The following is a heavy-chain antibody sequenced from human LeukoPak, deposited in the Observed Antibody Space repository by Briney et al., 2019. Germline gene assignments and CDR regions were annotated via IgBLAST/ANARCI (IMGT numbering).Heavy chain of an antibody. CDR2: IKQDGSEK. D-gene: IGHD3-22*01. CDR3: ARDYYDSSGYYRGVFGY. Sequence: QPGGSLRLSCAASGFTFSSYWMSWVRQAPGKGLEWVANIKQDGSEKYYVDSVKGRFTISRDNAKNSLYLQMNSLRAEDTAVYYCARDYYDSSGYYRGVFGYWGQGTLVTVSS. J-gene: IGHJ4*02. V-gene: IGHV3-7*01. CDR1: GFTFSSYW.